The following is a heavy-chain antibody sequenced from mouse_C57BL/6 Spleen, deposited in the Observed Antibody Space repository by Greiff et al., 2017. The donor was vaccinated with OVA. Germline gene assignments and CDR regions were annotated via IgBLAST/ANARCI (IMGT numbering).Heavy chain of an antibody. J-gene: IGHJ1*03. Sequence: EVKLMESGGGLVQPGGSMKLSCAASGFTFSDAWMDWVRQSPEKGLEWVAEIRNKANNHATYYAESVKGRFTISRDDSKSSVYLQMNSLRAEDTGIYYCTRRDDYDWYFDVWGTGTTVTVSS. CDR1: GFTFSDAW. CDR3: TRRDDYDWYFDV. CDR2: IRNKANNHAT. V-gene: IGHV6-6*01. D-gene: IGHD2-4*01.